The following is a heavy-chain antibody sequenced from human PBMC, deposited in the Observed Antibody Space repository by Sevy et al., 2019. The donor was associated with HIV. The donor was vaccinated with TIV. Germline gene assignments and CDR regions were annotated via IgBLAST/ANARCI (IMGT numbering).Heavy chain of an antibody. D-gene: IGHD3-22*01. CDR1: AFTFSNYA. J-gene: IGHJ6*02. V-gene: IGHV3-23*01. Sequence: GGSLRLSCAASAFTFSNYAMSWVRQAPGKGLEWVSAISGNGGSTDYADSVKGRFTISRDNSKDTLHLQMNSLRAEDTAVFYCAKVRVPDYYDVRAYAGIDAWGQGTTVTVSS. CDR2: ISGNGGST. CDR3: AKVRVPDYYDVRAYAGIDA.